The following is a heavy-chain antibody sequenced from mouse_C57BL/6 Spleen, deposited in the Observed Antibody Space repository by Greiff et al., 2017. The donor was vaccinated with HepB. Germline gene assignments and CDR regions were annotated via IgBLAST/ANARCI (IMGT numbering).Heavy chain of an antibody. Sequence: EVQVVESGGGLVQPGGSLSLSCAASGFTFTDYYMSWVRQPPGKALEWLGFIRNKANGYTTEYSASVKGRFTISRDNSQSILYLQMNALRAEDSATYYCARYSTTGVATRYFDVWGTGTTVTVSS. J-gene: IGHJ1*03. D-gene: IGHD1-1*01. CDR2: IRNKANGYTT. CDR1: GFTFTDYY. CDR3: ARYSTTGVATRYFDV. V-gene: IGHV7-3*01.